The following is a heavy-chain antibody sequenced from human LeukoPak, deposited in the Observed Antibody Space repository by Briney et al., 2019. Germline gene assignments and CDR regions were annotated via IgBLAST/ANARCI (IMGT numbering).Heavy chain of an antibody. D-gene: IGHD5-12*01. V-gene: IGHV3-66*01. CDR2: IYSGDNT. CDR1: GFTVSRYY. J-gene: IGHJ4*02. Sequence: GGSLRLSCAVSGFTVSRYYMSWVRQAPGKGLEWVSIIYSGDNTYYADSVKGRFTISRDNSKNTLYLQMNSLRVEDTAVYYCARDRGSGYDPGYFDYWGQGLLVTVSS. CDR3: ARDRGSGYDPGYFDY.